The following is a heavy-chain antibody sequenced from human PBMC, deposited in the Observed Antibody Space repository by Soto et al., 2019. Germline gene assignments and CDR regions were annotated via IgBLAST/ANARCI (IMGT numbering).Heavy chain of an antibody. Sequence: SVKVSCKASGGTFSSYAISWVRQAPGQGLEWMGGIIPIFGTANYAQKFQGRVTITADESTSTAYMELSSLRSEDTAVYYCARSLGHYYDSSGLPSAYYYYGMDFWCQGTMVTVSS. V-gene: IGHV1-69*13. J-gene: IGHJ6*02. D-gene: IGHD3-22*01. CDR2: IIPIFGTA. CDR1: GGTFSSYA. CDR3: ARSLGHYYDSSGLPSAYYYYGMDF.